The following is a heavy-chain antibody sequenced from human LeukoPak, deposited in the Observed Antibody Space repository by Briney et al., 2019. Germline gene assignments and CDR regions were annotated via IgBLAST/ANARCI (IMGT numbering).Heavy chain of an antibody. Sequence: ASVKVSCKASGYTFTNYGITWVRQAPGQGLEWMGWISAHDGTRNYALKHEDRVTMTTDTSTSTAYMELRSLRSDDTAVYYCAREGAEGDYFDYWGQGTLVTVSS. D-gene: IGHD3-16*01. CDR2: ISAHDGTR. J-gene: IGHJ4*02. V-gene: IGHV1-18*01. CDR1: GYTFTNYG. CDR3: AREGAEGDYFDY.